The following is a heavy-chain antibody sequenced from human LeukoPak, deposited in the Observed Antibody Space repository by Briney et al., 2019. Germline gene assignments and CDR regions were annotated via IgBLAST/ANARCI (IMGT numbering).Heavy chain of an antibody. Sequence: KTSETLSLTCTVSGGSISSSSYYWGWIRQPPGKGLEWIGSIYYSGSTYYNPSLKSRVTISVDTSKNQLSLKLSSVTAADTAVYYCARHRYSSSWYKRGPFDYWGQGTLVTVSS. CDR1: GGSISSSSYY. D-gene: IGHD6-13*01. V-gene: IGHV4-39*01. J-gene: IGHJ4*02. CDR3: ARHRYSSSWYKRGPFDY. CDR2: IYYSGST.